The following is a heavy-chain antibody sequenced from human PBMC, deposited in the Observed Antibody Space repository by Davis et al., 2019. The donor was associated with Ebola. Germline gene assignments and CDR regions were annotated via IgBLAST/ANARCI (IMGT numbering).Heavy chain of an antibody. V-gene: IGHV3-30*04. CDR3: APFSGRPEGEDV. D-gene: IGHD1-26*01. Sequence: GGSLRLSCAASGLTFTGYAMHWVRQAPGEGLEWVAVISYDGSNKYYADSVKGRFTISRDNSKNTLYLQMNSLRAEDTAVYYCAPFSGRPEGEDVWGQGTTVTVSS. J-gene: IGHJ6*02. CDR1: GLTFTGYA. CDR2: ISYDGSNK.